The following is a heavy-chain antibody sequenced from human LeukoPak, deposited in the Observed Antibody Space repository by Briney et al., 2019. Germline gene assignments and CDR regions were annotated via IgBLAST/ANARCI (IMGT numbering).Heavy chain of an antibody. Sequence: PSETLSLTCAVYGGSFSGYYWSWIRQPPGKGLEWIGEINHSGSTNYNPSLKSRVTISVDTSKNQFSLKLSSVTAADTAVYYCASGDSSGWYLNWFDPWGQGTLVTVSS. CDR1: GGSFSGYY. D-gene: IGHD6-19*01. V-gene: IGHV4-34*01. J-gene: IGHJ5*02. CDR3: ASGDSSGWYLNWFDP. CDR2: INHSGST.